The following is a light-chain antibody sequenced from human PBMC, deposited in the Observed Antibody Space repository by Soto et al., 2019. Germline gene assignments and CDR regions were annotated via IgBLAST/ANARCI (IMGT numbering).Light chain of an antibody. J-gene: IGKJ2*03. V-gene: IGKV3-20*01. CDR2: GAS. CDR1: QSVSRSL. CDR3: QPYGHPPPYS. Sequence: EIVLTQSPGTLSLSPGERATLSCRASQSVSRSLLAWYQQKPGQAPRLLIYGASTRATGIADRFSGSGSGTDFTLTISRLEPEDFAAYYCQPYGHPPPYSFGQGTKLEIK.